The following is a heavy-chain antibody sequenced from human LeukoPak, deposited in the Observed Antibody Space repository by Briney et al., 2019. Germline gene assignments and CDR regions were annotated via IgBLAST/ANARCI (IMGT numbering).Heavy chain of an antibody. J-gene: IGHJ4*02. V-gene: IGHV4-59*08. Sequence: SETLSLTCTVSGGSISSYYWSWIRQPPGKGLEWIGYIYYSGSTNYNPSLKSRVTISVDTSKNQFSLKLSSVTAAHTAVYYCASDDYWGQGTLVTVSS. CDR3: ASDDY. CDR1: GGSISSYY. CDR2: IYYSGST.